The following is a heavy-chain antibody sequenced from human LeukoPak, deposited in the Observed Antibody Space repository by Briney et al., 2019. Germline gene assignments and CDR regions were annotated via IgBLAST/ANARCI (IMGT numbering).Heavy chain of an antibody. J-gene: IGHJ4*02. Sequence: GGSLRLSCAASGLTFSNSWMNWVRQAPGKGLEWLAGINDDGREKYYVDSVRGRFTISRDNAKSSLWLQMNSLRAEDTAIYYCARDRGYTTFDYWGLGTVVSVSS. D-gene: IGHD3-10*01. CDR1: GLTFSNSW. V-gene: IGHV3-7*01. CDR3: ARDRGYTTFDY. CDR2: INDDGREK.